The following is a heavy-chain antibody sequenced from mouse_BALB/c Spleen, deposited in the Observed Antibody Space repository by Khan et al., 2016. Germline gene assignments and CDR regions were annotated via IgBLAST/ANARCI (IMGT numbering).Heavy chain of an antibody. CDR3: SRSPTEAMDY. V-gene: IGHV9-3-1*01. Sequence: QIQLVQSGPELKKPGETVKISCKASGYIFTNYGMNWVKQAPGKGFKWMGWINTYTGAPTYVDDFQGRFDFSLETSASTAYLQINNLKNEDTATYFCSRSPTEAMDYWGQGTSVTVSS. CDR1: GYIFTNYG. CDR2: INTYTGAP. J-gene: IGHJ4*01. D-gene: IGHD1-1*01.